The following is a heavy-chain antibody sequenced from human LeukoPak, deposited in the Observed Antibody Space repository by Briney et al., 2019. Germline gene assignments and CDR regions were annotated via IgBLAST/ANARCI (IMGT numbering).Heavy chain of an antibody. D-gene: IGHD3-3*01. CDR3: ATMKAVRVNDFWSGYPDN. CDR2: IYHTGTT. Sequence: KTSETLSLTCTVSGGSIRSTTHYWSWIRQPLGKGLEWIGYIYHTGTTNYNPSLRSRVTISVDTSKNQFSLKLSSVTAADTAVYYCATMKAVRVNDFWSGYPDNWGQGTLVTVSS. CDR1: GGSIRSTTHY. J-gene: IGHJ4*02. V-gene: IGHV4-61*01.